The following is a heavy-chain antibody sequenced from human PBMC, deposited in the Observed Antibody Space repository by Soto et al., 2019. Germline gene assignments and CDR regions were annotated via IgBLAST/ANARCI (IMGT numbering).Heavy chain of an antibody. V-gene: IGHV5-51*01. Sequence: GESLKISCKGSGYSFTSYWIGWVRQMPGKGLEWMGIIYPGDSDTRYSPSFQGQVTISADKSISTAYLQWSSLKASDTAMYYCARHQAFRIAAAGSDGMDVWGQGTTVTVSS. CDR2: IYPGDSDT. CDR1: GYSFTSYW. D-gene: IGHD6-13*01. CDR3: ARHQAFRIAAAGSDGMDV. J-gene: IGHJ6*02.